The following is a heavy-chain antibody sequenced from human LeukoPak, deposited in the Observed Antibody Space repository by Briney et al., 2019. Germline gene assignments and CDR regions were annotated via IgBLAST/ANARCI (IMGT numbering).Heavy chain of an antibody. Sequence: SETLSLTCAVYGGSFSGYYWSWIRQPPGKGLEWIGEINHSGSTNYNPSLKSRVAISVDTSRNQFSLKLSSMTAADTAVYYCARKAGDYGDGFDPWGQGTLVTVSS. D-gene: IGHD4-17*01. V-gene: IGHV4-34*01. CDR2: INHSGST. J-gene: IGHJ5*02. CDR1: GGSFSGYY. CDR3: ARKAGDYGDGFDP.